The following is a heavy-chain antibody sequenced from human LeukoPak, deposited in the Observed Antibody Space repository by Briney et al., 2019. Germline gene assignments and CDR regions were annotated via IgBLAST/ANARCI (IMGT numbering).Heavy chain of an antibody. Sequence: SQTLSLTRAISGDSASSNSATWNWFRQSPSRGLEWLGRTYYRSKWYNDYAVSVKSRITVNPDTSKNLFSLQLNSVTPEDTAVYYCASRGRRGYDAFDIWGQGTMVTVSS. D-gene: IGHD3-10*01. J-gene: IGHJ3*02. CDR2: TYYRSKWYN. CDR3: ASRGRRGYDAFDI. CDR1: GDSASSNSAT. V-gene: IGHV6-1*01.